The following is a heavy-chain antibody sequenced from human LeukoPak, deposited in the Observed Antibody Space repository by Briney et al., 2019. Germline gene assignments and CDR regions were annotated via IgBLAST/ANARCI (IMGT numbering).Heavy chain of an antibody. CDR2: INPNSGNT. V-gene: IGHV1-18*04. J-gene: IGHJ4*02. D-gene: IGHD3-22*01. CDR1: GCTFTGYY. CDR3: AVAYDSSGYFGY. Sequence: GASVKVSCKASGCTFTGYYMHWVRQAPGQGLEWMGWINPNSGNTNYAQKLQGRVTMTTDTSTSTAYMELRSLRSDDTAVYYCAVAYDSSGYFGYWGQGTLVTVSS.